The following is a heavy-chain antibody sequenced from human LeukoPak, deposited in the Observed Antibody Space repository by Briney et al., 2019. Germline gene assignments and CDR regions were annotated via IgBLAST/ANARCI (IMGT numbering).Heavy chain of an antibody. J-gene: IGHJ3*02. Sequence: GGSLRLSCAASGFTVSSNYMSWVRQAPGKGLEWVSVIYSGGSTYYADSVKGRFTISRDNSENTLYLQMNSLRAEDTAVYYCARGPTVRGVRTPLTFDIWGQGTMVTVSS. CDR2: IYSGGST. V-gene: IGHV3-66*01. CDR3: ARGPTVRGVRTPLTFDI. CDR1: GFTVSSNY. D-gene: IGHD3-10*01.